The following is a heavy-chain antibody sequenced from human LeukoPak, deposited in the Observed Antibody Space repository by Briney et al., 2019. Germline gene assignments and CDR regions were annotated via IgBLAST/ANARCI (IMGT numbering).Heavy chain of an antibody. J-gene: IGHJ4*02. CDR1: GFTFGNYG. V-gene: IGHV3-23*01. D-gene: IGHD3-22*01. Sequence: PGGSLRLSCAASGFTFGNYGMTWVRQAPGKGLEWVSTFTGRGGSTFYADSVKGRFTISRDISKNTLYLQMNSLRAEDTAVYHCARSYDSSGYYNYWGQGTLVTVSS. CDR2: FTGRGGST. CDR3: ARSYDSSGYYNY.